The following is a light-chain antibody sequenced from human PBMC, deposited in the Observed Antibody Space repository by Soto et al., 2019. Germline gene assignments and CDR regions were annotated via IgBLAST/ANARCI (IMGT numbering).Light chain of an antibody. CDR2: DAS. Sequence: DIQMTQSPSTLSASVGDRVTITCRASQSISSWLAWYQQKPGKAPKLLIYDASSLESGVPSRFSGSGSGTEFTLTTSSLQPDDFAADDGQQYNSYSWTFGQGTKVEIK. V-gene: IGKV1-5*01. CDR1: QSISSW. CDR3: QQYNSYSWT. J-gene: IGKJ1*01.